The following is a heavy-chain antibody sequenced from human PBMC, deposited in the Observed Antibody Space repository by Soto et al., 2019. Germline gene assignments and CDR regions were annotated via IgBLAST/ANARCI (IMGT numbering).Heavy chain of an antibody. J-gene: IGHJ4*02. Sequence: PGGSLRLSCAASGFTFSSYSMNWVRQAPGKGLEWVSYISSSSTIYYADSVKGRFTISRDNAKNSLYLQMNSLRAEDTAVYYCARDIAVADPFDYWGQGTLVTVSS. V-gene: IGHV3-48*01. CDR3: ARDIAVADPFDY. D-gene: IGHD6-19*01. CDR2: ISSSSTI. CDR1: GFTFSSYS.